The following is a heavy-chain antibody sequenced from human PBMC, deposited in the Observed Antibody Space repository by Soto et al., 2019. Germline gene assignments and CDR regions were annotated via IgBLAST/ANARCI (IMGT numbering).Heavy chain of an antibody. Sequence: QITLKESGPTLVKPTQTLTLTCTFSGFSLSTSGVGVGWIRQPPGKALEWLAFLYWDDDKRYSPSLKSRLTLTKAPPKTQVLLTMTHMDPVDTATYYCARTSVNWGSRGLVDYWGQGTLVTVAS. CDR1: GFSLSTSGVG. V-gene: IGHV2-5*02. CDR3: ARTSVNWGSRGLVDY. D-gene: IGHD7-27*01. J-gene: IGHJ4*02. CDR2: LYWDDDK.